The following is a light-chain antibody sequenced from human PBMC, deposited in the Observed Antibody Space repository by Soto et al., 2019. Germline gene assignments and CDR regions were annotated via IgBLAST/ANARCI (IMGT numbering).Light chain of an antibody. Sequence: EIVMTQSPATLSVSPGERATLSCRASQRISRRLAWYQQKPGQAPRLLIYGASTRATGIPARFSGSGSETEFTLTISRLQSEDFAVYYCQQYKNWPPFTFGQGTRLEIK. V-gene: IGKV3-15*01. J-gene: IGKJ5*01. CDR1: QRISRR. CDR2: GAS. CDR3: QQYKNWPPFT.